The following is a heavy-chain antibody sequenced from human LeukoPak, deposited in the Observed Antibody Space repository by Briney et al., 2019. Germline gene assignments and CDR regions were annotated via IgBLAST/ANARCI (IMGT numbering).Heavy chain of an antibody. CDR1: GGSFSGYY. CDR2: INHSGST. Sequence: PSETLSLTCAVYGGSFSGYYWSWIRQPPGKGLEWIGEINHSGSTNYNPSLKSRVTISVDTSKNQFSLKLSSVTAADTAVYYCARRRDWRRGFDYWGQGTLVTVSS. J-gene: IGHJ4*02. CDR3: ARRRDWRRGFDY. D-gene: IGHD3/OR15-3a*01. V-gene: IGHV4-34*01.